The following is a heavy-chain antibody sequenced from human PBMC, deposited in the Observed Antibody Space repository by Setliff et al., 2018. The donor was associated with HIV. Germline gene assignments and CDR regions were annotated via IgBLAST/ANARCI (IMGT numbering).Heavy chain of an antibody. V-gene: IGHV4-39*01. CDR3: ASRTYYYDSNNFLREEGFDP. D-gene: IGHD3-22*01. CDR2: IHYNEKT. Sequence: SETLSLTCTVSGGSASNSRYYWAWIRQPPGKGLEYIGSIHYNEKTYYNPSLKSRVTISIDTSKNQFSLNLTSVTAADTAVYYCASRTYYYDSNNFLREEGFDPWGQGTLVTV. CDR1: GGSASNSRYY. J-gene: IGHJ5*02.